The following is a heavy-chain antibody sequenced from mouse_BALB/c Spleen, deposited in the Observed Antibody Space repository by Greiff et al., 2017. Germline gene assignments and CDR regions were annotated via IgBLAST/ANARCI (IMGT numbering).Heavy chain of an antibody. Sequence: VQLQQPGAELVKPGASVKLSCKASGYTFTSYYMYWVKQRPGQGLEWIGGINPSNGGTNFNEKFKSKATLTVDKSSSTAYMQLSSLTSEDSAVYYCTRGDYYGVYYFDYWGQGTTLTVSS. V-gene: IGHV1S81*02. CDR2: INPSNGGT. D-gene: IGHD1-2*01. CDR1: GYTFTSYY. J-gene: IGHJ2*01. CDR3: TRGDYYGVYYFDY.